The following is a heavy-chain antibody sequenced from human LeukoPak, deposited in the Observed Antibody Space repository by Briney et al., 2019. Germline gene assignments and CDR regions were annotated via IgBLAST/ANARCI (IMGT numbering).Heavy chain of an antibody. CDR3: ARTDAFDV. J-gene: IGHJ3*01. V-gene: IGHV3-48*04. CDR1: GFTFSTYS. CDR2: ISSSLTI. Sequence: GGSLRLSCAASGFTFSTYSMNWVRQAPGEGLEWVSYISSSLTIYYADSVKGRFTISRDNAKNSLFLQMSSLRAEDTAVYYCARTDAFDVWGQGTMVTVSS.